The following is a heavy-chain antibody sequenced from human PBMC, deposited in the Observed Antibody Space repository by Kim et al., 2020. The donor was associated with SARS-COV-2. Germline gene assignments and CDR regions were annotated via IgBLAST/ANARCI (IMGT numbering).Heavy chain of an antibody. CDR1: GFTVSSNY. V-gene: IGHV3-53*01. D-gene: IGHD3-10*01. J-gene: IGHJ6*02. CDR2: IYSGGST. CDR3: ARDQSGSDLAYYYGMDV. Sequence: GGSLRLSCAASGFTVSSNYMSWVRQAPGKGLEWVSVIYSGGSTYYADSVKGRFTISRDNSKNTLYLQMNSLRAEDTAVYYCARDQSGSDLAYYYGMDVWGQGTTVTVSS.